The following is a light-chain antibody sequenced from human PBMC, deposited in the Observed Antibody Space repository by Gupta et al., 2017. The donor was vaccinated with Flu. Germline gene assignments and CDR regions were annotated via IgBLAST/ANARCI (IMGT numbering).Light chain of an antibody. CDR2: DAS. V-gene: IGKV3D-20*01. CDR3: QQYGDSVWT. CDR1: QIVKNNY. Sequence: EGATLSCGASQIVKNNYLAWYQQKPGLAPRLLIYDASKRAPGIPDRFSGGGSGTDFTLAISGLEPEDFAVYYCQQYGDSVWTFGQGTKVEIK. J-gene: IGKJ1*01.